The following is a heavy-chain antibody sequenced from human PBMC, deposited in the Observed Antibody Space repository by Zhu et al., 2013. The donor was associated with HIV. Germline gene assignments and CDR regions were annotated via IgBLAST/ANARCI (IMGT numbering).Heavy chain of an antibody. CDR1: GGTFSSYA. CDR2: IIPIFGTA. J-gene: IGHJ4*02. D-gene: IGHD2-2*02. V-gene: IGHV1-69*01. CDR3: ARQASQGYCSSTSCYRWRYFDY. Sequence: QVQLVQSGAEGEEALGSSVKVSCKASGGTFSSYAISWVRQAPGQGLEWMGGIIPIFGTANYAQKFQGRVTITADESTSTAYMELSSLRSEDTAVYYCARQASQGYCSSTSCYRWRYFDYWGQGTLVTVSS.